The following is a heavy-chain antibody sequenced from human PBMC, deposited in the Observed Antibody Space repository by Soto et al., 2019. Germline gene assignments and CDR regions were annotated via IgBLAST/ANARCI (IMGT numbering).Heavy chain of an antibody. CDR3: ARINGYCVSTNCHGYYGMDV. D-gene: IGHD2-2*03. J-gene: IGHJ6*02. CDR2: IYSSENT. Sequence: SETLSLTCTVSNGSVSSGNYLWSWIRQPPGKGLEWIGTIYSSENTYYNPSLLSRVTISVDTSKNEFSLRLSSVTAADTAVYYCARINGYCVSTNCHGYYGMDVWGQGTTVTVSS. V-gene: IGHV4-39*01. CDR1: NGSVSSGNYL.